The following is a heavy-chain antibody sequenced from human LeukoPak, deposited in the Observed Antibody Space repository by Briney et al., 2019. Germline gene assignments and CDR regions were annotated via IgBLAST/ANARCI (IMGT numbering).Heavy chain of an antibody. J-gene: IGHJ4*02. V-gene: IGHV4-59*01. CDR1: GGSISSYY. CDR3: ARGPEGGSCPVDY. Sequence: SETLSLTCTVSGGSISSYYWSWIRQPPGKGLEWIGYIYYSGSTNYNPSLKSRVTISVDTSKNQFSLKLNSVTAADTAVYYCARGPEGGSCPVDYWGQGTLVTVSS. CDR2: IYYSGST. D-gene: IGHD2-15*01.